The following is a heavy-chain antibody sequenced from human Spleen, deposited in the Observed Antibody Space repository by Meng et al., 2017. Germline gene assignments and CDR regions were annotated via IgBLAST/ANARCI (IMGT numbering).Heavy chain of an antibody. CDR3: ARRINGYYYDMDV. CDR1: GYRFTTYW. Sequence: GGSLRLSCKGSGYRFTTYWIGWVRQMPGKGLEWMGIIYPDDSDTIYSPSFQGQVSISVDKSTSTAYLQWSSLKASDTAMYYCARRINGYYYDMDVWGQGTTVTVSS. V-gene: IGHV5-51*01. J-gene: IGHJ6*02. D-gene: IGHD2-15*01. CDR2: IYPDDSDT.